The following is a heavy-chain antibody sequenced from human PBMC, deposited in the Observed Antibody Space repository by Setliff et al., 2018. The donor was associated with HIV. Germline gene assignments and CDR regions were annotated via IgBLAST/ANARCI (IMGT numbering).Heavy chain of an antibody. CDR2: IYYVGST. J-gene: IGHJ3*01. CDR1: GDSIRSRSFY. Sequence: SETLSLTCTVSGDSIRSRSFYWAWIRQTPGERPEWIGTIYYVGSTYYNPYLKRRVTISVDTSKNQFSLKLSSVTAADTAVYYCARVSCNSTSCYRRNAFDVWGQGTMVTVSS. V-gene: IGHV4-39*07. D-gene: IGHD2-2*01. CDR3: ARVSCNSTSCYRRNAFDV.